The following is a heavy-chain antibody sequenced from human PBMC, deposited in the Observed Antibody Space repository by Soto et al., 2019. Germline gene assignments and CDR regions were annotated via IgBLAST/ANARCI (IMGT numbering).Heavy chain of an antibody. CDR3: ARKYYDFWSGYLNWFDP. CDR2: IFHTGTT. Sequence: SETLSLTCGVSGDSIYRSYWWSWVRLPPGKGPEWIGEIFHTGTTNYNPSLKSRVTISVDTSKNQFSLKLSSVTAADTAVYYCARKYYDFWSGYLNWFDPWGQGTLVTV. V-gene: IGHV4-4*02. D-gene: IGHD3-3*01. CDR1: GDSIYRSYW. J-gene: IGHJ5*02.